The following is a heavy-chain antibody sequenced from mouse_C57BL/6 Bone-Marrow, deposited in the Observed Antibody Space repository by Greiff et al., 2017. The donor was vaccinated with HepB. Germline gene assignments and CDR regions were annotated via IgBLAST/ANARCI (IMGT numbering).Heavy chain of an antibody. CDR1: GYTFTSYT. D-gene: IGHD3-2*02. CDR2: INPSSGYT. J-gene: IGHJ2*01. Sequence: LVESGAELARPGASVKMSCKASGYTFTSYTMHWVKQRPGQGLEWIGYINPSSGYTKYNQKFKDKATLTADKSSSTAYMQLSSLTSEDSAVYYCARGSSGYGDYWGQGTTLTVSS. CDR3: ARGSSGYGDY. V-gene: IGHV1-4*01.